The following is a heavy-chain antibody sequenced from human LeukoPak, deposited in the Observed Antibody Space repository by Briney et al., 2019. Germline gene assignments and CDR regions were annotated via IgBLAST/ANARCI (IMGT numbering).Heavy chain of an antibody. Sequence: GGSLRLSCAASGFTFSSYGMHWVRQAPGKGLEWVAVISYDGSNKYYADSVKGRFTISRDNSKNTLYLQMNSLGAEDTAVYYCAKETTVATINYWGQGTLVTVSS. V-gene: IGHV3-30*18. J-gene: IGHJ4*02. CDR2: ISYDGSNK. CDR1: GFTFSSYG. D-gene: IGHD5-24*01. CDR3: AKETTVATINY.